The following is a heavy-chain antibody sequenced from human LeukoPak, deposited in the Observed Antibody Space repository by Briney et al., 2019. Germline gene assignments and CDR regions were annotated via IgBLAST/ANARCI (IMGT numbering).Heavy chain of an antibody. CDR3: ARGEFNGLDY. J-gene: IGHJ4*02. D-gene: IGHD2-8*01. V-gene: IGHV3-30-3*01. CDR2: ILNDGSNE. Sequence: GGSLRLSCAASGFTFSSYAIHWARQAPGKGPEWVAVILNDGSNEFYADSVRGRFTISRDNSKNTLWLQMNSLTAEDTAVYYCARGEFNGLDYWGQGTLVTVSS. CDR1: GFTFSSYA.